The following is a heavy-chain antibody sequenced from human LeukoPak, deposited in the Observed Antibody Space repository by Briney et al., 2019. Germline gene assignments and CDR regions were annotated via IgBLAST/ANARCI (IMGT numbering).Heavy chain of an antibody. CDR3: ARPPGGKPAPPFDN. D-gene: IGHD4-23*01. CDR2: THPSGNT. CDR1: GSSFTDYF. J-gene: IGHJ5*02. V-gene: IGHV4-4*09. Sequence: SETLSLTCTVSGSSFTDYFWSWIRQSPGKELEWIGYTHPSGNTNYNPSLKSRVTISMDTSKSQFSLKLNSVTAADTAVYYCARPPGGKPAPPFDNWGQGTLVTVSS.